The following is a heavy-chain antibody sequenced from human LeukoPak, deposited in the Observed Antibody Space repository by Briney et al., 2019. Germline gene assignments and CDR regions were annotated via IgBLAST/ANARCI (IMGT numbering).Heavy chain of an antibody. V-gene: IGHV1-69*05. CDR1: GGTFSSYP. CDR3: AKDEVKGFDP. Sequence: SVKVSCKASGGTFSSYPISWVRQAPGQGLEWMGRIIPIFGTAKYAQKFQDRVTITTDESTSTAYMELSSLRSEDTAVYYCAKDEVKGFDPWGQGTLVTVSS. J-gene: IGHJ5*02. CDR2: IIPIFGTA.